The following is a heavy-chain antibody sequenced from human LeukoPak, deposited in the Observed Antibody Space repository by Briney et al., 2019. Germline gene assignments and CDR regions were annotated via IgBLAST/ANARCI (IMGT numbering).Heavy chain of an antibody. Sequence: PGGSLRLSCAASGSTFSSYAMSWVRQAPGKGLEWVSAISGSGGSTYYADSVKGRFTISRDNSKNTLYLQMNSLRAEDTAVYYCAKDKEQLENYFDYWGQGTLVTVSS. D-gene: IGHD6-6*01. J-gene: IGHJ4*02. V-gene: IGHV3-23*01. CDR1: GSTFSSYA. CDR3: AKDKEQLENYFDY. CDR2: ISGSGGST.